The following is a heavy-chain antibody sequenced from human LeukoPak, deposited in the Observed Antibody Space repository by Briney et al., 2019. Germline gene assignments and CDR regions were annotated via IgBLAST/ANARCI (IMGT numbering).Heavy chain of an antibody. J-gene: IGHJ4*02. CDR1: GFTFGSYA. V-gene: IGHV3-23*01. D-gene: IGHD6-19*01. CDR2: IFGSGGSA. CDR3: GKTTTGYSSGQKPAWPVDY. Sequence: PGGSLRLSCEASGFTFGSYAMYWVRQAPGKGLEWVAGIFGSGGSAHYADSAKGRFTISRDNSKNTVYLQINSLRAEDTAVYYCGKTTTGYSSGQKPAWPVDYWGQGTLVNVSS.